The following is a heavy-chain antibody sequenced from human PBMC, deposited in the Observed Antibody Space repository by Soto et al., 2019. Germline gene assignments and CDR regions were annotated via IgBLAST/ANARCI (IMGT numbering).Heavy chain of an antibody. J-gene: IGHJ6*02. CDR2: INAGNGNT. V-gene: IGHV1-3*01. D-gene: IGHD6-6*01. CDR1: GYTFTSYA. Sequence: GASVKVSCKASGYTFTSYAMHWVRQAPGQRLEWMGWINAGNGNTKYSQKFQGRVTITRDTSATTAYMELSSLRSEDTAVYYWARVGSSPVLGSDYYGMDVWGQGTTVTVSS. CDR3: ARVGSSPVLGSDYYGMDV.